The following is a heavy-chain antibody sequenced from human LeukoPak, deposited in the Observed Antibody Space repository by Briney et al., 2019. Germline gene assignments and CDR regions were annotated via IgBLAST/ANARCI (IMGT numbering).Heavy chain of an antibody. CDR3: ARAQGLLWLGEFPDDAFDI. V-gene: IGHV4-4*07. CDR1: GGSISSYY. Sequence: SETLSLTCTVSGGSISSYYWSWIRQPAGKGLEWIGRIYSSGRTNYNPSLKSRVTMSVDTSKNQFSLKLSSVTAADTAVYYCARAQGLLWLGEFPDDAFDIWGQGTMVTVSS. CDR2: IYSSGRT. J-gene: IGHJ3*02. D-gene: IGHD3-10*01.